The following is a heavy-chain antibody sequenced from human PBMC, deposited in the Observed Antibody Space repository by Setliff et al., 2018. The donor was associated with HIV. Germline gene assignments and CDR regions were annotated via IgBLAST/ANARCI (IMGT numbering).Heavy chain of an antibody. CDR1: GGSFGDHF. Sequence: PSETLSLTCTVYGGSFGDHFWNWIRQSPGKGLEWIGEIHHTGGTKYNPSLRSRSTISLDRSKNQFSLKLTSVTAADTAVYYCANFFVSSVTTQDSWGQGTLVTAPQ. CDR3: ANFFVSSVTTQDS. V-gene: IGHV4-34*01. CDR2: IHHTGGT. J-gene: IGHJ4*02. D-gene: IGHD4-17*01.